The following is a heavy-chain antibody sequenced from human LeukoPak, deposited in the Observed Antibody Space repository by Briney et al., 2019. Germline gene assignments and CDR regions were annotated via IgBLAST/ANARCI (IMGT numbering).Heavy chain of an antibody. CDR2: ISSSSSYI. J-gene: IGHJ4*02. CDR1: GFTFSGYS. Sequence: PGGSLRLSCAASGFTFSGYSMNWVRQAPGKGLEGVSSISSSSSYIYYADSVKGRFTISRDNAKNSLYLQMNSLRAEDTAVYYCARDSGYSNKIFDYWGQGTLVTVSS. CDR3: ARDSGYSNKIFDY. V-gene: IGHV3-21*01. D-gene: IGHD5-12*01.